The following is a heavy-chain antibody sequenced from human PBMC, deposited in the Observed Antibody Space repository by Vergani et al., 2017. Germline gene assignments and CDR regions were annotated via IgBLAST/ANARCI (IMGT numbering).Heavy chain of an antibody. CDR3: VYRKNECGTTGCLYPFDYYYDLDV. CDR2: IYWNDDQ. D-gene: IGHD1-7*01. J-gene: IGHJ6*04. Sequence: QITLKESGPTLVKPTQTLTLTCTFSGFSLNTRGVSVAWIRQPPGNALDWLALIYWNDDQHYSPSLNHRVTITKDTSKNQVVLTMTNMDYVDTGTYYCVYRKNECGTTGCLYPFDYYYDLDVWGKGTTVTVSS. CDR1: GFSLNTRGVS. V-gene: IGHV2-5*04.